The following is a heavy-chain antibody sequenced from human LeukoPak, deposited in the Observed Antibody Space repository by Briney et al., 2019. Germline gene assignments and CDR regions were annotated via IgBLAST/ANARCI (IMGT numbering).Heavy chain of an antibody. J-gene: IGHJ4*02. CDR2: TSTRSRYT. CDR3: ARDSNTGFFDY. CDR1: GFTFSSYW. V-gene: IGHV3-21*05. Sequence: PGGSLRLSCAASGFTFSSYWMHWVRQAPGKGLEWVSYTSTRSRYTDYADSVKGRFTLSRDDSKNSLYLHMNSLRADDTAIYYCARDSNTGFFDYWGQGTLVTVSS. D-gene: IGHD5-18*01.